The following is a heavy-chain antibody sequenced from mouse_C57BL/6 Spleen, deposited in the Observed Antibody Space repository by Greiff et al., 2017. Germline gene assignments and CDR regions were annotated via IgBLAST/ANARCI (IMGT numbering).Heavy chain of an antibody. CDR2: INYDGSST. CDR3: ARVPTTVVYFDY. J-gene: IGHJ2*01. CDR1: GFTFSDYY. V-gene: IGHV5-16*01. D-gene: IGHD1-1*01. Sequence: DVHLVESEGGLVQPGSSMKLSCTASGFTFSDYYMAWVRQVPEKGLEWVANINYDGSSTYYLDSLKSRFIISRDNAKNILYLQMSSLKSEDTATYYCARVPTTVVYFDYWGQGTTLTVSS.